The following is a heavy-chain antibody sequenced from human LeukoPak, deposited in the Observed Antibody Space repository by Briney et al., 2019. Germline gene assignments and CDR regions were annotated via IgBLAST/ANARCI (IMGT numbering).Heavy chain of an antibody. J-gene: IGHJ4*02. CDR1: GGSISSGDYY. CDR3: ARDPGGLPGYSSSPFDY. CDR2: IYTSGST. Sequence: SQTLSLTCTVSGGSISSGDYYWSWIRQPPGKGLEWIGRIYTSGSTNYNPSLKSRVTMSVDTSKNQFSLKLSSVTAADTAVYYCARDPGGLPGYSSSPFDYWGQGTLVTVSS. V-gene: IGHV4-61*02. D-gene: IGHD6-13*01.